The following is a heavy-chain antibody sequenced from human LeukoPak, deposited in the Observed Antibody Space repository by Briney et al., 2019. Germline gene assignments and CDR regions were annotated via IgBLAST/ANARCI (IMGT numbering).Heavy chain of an antibody. D-gene: IGHD3-22*01. CDR3: ARVGDYYDSSGYSFDY. CDR2: IKQDGSEK. J-gene: IGHJ4*02. CDR1: GFTFSSYW. V-gene: IGHV3-7*01. Sequence: GGSLRHSCAASGFTFSSYWMSWVRQAPGKGLEWVANIKQDGSEKYYVDSVKGRFTISRDNAKNSLYLQMNSLRAEDTAVYYCARVGDYYDSSGYSFDYWGQGTLVTVSS.